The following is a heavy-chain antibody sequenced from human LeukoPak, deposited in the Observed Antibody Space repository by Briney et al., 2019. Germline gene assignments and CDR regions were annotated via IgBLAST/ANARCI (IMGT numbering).Heavy chain of an antibody. V-gene: IGHV3-23*03. CDR2: IFGAGKNTT. CDR1: GFSFSSYA. J-gene: IGHJ4*02. CDR3: ARDRYCSGGSCLDFDY. Sequence: GGSLRLSCAASGFSFSSYAMNWVRQAPGKGLEWVSIIFGAGKNTTYYADSVKGRFTVSRDNAKNTLYLQMNSLRAEDTAVYYCARDRYCSGGSCLDFDYWGQGTLVTVPS. D-gene: IGHD2-15*01.